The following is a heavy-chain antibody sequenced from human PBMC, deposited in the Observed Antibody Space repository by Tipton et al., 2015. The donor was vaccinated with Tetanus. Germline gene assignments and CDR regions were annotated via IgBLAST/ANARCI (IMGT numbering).Heavy chain of an antibody. J-gene: IGHJ4*02. D-gene: IGHD6-19*01. CDR2: LWFDGGDE. Sequence: SLRLSCAASGFTFRSYGMHWVRQAPGKGLEWVAVLWFDGGDEYYADSVKGRFTISRDNSKNTLYLQMNSLRVEDTAVYYCVRDGGSSGWLAYWGQGTLVTVSS. CDR1: GFTFRSYG. CDR3: VRDGGSSGWLAY. V-gene: IGHV3-33*01.